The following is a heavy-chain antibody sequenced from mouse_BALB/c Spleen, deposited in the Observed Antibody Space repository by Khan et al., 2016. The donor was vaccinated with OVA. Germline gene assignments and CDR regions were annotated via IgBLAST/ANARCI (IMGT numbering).Heavy chain of an antibody. CDR3: ASGYVGNDEVAY. V-gene: IGHV1S132*01. D-gene: IGHD2-2*01. J-gene: IGHJ3*01. CDR2: IFPGTGTT. CDR1: GYTFTSYW. Sequence: QVQLQQSGAELVKPGASVRLSCKTSGYTFTSYWIQWVKQRPGQGLGWIGEIFPGTGTTYYNENFKGKATLTIDISSTTAYIQLSSLTSEDSAVYICASGYVGNDEVAYWGQGTLVTVSA.